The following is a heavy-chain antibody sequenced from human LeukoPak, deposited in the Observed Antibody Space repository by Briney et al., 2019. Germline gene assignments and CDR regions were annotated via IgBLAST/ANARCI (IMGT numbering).Heavy chain of an antibody. V-gene: IGHV4-59*01. J-gene: IGHJ3*02. CDR2: IYYSGST. D-gene: IGHD6-6*01. CDR3: ATEYSSSSAFDI. CDR1: GGSISNYY. Sequence: SETLSLTCTVSGGSISNYYWTWIRQPPGKGLEWIGYIYYSGSTNYNPSLKSRVTISVDTSKNQFSLKLSSVTAADTAVYYCATEYSSSSAFDIWGQGTMVTVSS.